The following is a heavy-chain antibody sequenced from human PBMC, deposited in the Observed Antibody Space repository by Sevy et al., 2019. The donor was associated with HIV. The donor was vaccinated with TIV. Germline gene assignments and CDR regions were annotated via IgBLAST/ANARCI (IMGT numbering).Heavy chain of an antibody. CDR3: AKDEGLLFRGLDAFDI. J-gene: IGHJ3*02. D-gene: IGHD2-21*02. CDR2: ISGSGGST. CDR1: GFTFSSYA. V-gene: IGHV3-23*01. Sequence: GGSLRLSCAASGFTFSSYAMSWVRQAPGKGLEWVSAISGSGGSTYYADSMKGRFTISRDNSKNTLYLQMNSLRAEDTAVYYCAKDEGLLFRGLDAFDIWGQGTMVTVSS.